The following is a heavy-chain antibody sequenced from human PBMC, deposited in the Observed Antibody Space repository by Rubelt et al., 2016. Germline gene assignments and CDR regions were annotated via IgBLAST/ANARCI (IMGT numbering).Heavy chain of an antibody. Sequence: QVQLVQSGAEVKKPGASVKVSCKASGYTFTSYGISWVRQATGQGLEWMGWISAYNGNTNYAQKAQVRVTMTTATSTSTAYMELRSLSSDDTAVYYCARVMITFGGVIEVGWFDPWGQGTLVTVSS. CDR3: ARVMITFGGVIEVGWFDP. J-gene: IGHJ5*02. V-gene: IGHV1-18*01. D-gene: IGHD3-16*02. CDR2: ISAYNGNT. CDR1: GYTFTSYG.